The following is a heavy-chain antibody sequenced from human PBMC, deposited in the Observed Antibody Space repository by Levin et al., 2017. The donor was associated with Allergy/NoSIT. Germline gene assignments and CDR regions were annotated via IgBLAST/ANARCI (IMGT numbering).Heavy chain of an antibody. J-gene: IGHJ6*02. Sequence: ASVKVSCKASGYTFTGYYMHWVRQAPGQGLEWMGWINPNSGGTNYAQKFQGRVTMTRDTSISTAYMELSRLRSDDTAVYYCARDGGHVDTAMAYYYYYGMDVWGQGTTVTVSS. CDR2: INPNSGGT. V-gene: IGHV1-2*02. D-gene: IGHD5-18*01. CDR1: GYTFTGYY. CDR3: ARDGGHVDTAMAYYYYYGMDV.